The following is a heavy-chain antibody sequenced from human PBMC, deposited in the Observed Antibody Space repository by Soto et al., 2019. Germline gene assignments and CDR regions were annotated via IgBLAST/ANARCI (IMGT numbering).Heavy chain of an antibody. J-gene: IGHJ4*02. D-gene: IGHD6-19*01. CDR3: ARQEIAVAGTDFDY. V-gene: IGHV4-39*01. CDR1: GGSISSGGYY. CDR2: IYYSGST. Sequence: SETLSLTCTVSGGSISSGGYYWSWIRQHPGKGLEWIGYIYYSGSTYYNPSLKSRVTISVDTSKNQFSLKLSSVTAADTAVYYCARQEIAVAGTDFDYWGQGTLVTVSS.